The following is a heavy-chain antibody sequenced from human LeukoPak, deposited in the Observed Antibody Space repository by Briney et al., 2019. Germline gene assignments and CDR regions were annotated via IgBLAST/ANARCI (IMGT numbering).Heavy chain of an antibody. CDR3: AREVYCSSTSCYTGYFQH. J-gene: IGHJ1*01. V-gene: IGHV3-7*01. CDR1: GFTFSSYW. CDR2: IEQDGSEK. Sequence: GGSLRLSCVASGFTFSSYWMSWVRQAPGKGLEWVANIEQDGSEKYYVDSVKGRFTISRDNAKNSLYLQMNSLRAEDTAVYYCAREVYCSSTSCYTGYFQHWGQGTLVTVSS. D-gene: IGHD2-2*02.